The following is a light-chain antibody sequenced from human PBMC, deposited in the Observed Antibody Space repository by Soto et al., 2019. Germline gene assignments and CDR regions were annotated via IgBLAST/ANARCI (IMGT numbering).Light chain of an antibody. CDR2: EVS. CDR3: AAWDDSLNGRV. Sequence: QSGLTQPASVSGSPGHSITISCTGTSSDVGGYNYVSWYQQHPGKAPKLMIYEVSDRPSGVPDRFSGSKSGTSASLAISGLQSEDEADYYCAAWDDSLNGRVFGTGTKVTVL. CDR1: SSDVGGYNY. V-gene: IGLV2-14*01. J-gene: IGLJ1*01.